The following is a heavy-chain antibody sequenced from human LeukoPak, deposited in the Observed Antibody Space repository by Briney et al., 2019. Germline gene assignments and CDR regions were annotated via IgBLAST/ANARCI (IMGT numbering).Heavy chain of an antibody. D-gene: IGHD6-19*01. V-gene: IGHV3-21*01. J-gene: IGHJ4*02. CDR1: GFTFSNYS. CDR3: ARAGGPVAGLYYFDY. Sequence: KSGGFLRLSCAASGFTFSNYSWNWVRQAPGKGLEWVSSISISSSYIYYADSVKGRFTISRDNAKNSLYLQMNTLRGEDTAMYYCARAGGPVAGLYYFDYWGQGNMVTVSS. CDR2: ISISSSYI.